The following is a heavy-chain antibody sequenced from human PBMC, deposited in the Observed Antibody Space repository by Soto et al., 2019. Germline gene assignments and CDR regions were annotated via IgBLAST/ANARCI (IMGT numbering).Heavy chain of an antibody. J-gene: IGHJ3*02. D-gene: IGHD5-18*01. V-gene: IGHV5-51*01. CDR3: AFWLVDTDSDAFDI. Sequence: GAALTISCKGSGYSFTSYWIGWVRQMPGKGLEWMGIIYPGDSDTRYSPSFQGQVTISADKSISTAYLQWSSLKASDTAMYYCAFWLVDTDSDAFDIWGQGTMVTVSS. CDR1: GYSFTSYW. CDR2: IYPGDSDT.